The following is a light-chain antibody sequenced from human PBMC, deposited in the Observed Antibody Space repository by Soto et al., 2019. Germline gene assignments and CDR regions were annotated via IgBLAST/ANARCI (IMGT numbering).Light chain of an antibody. CDR3: QQRSNWRVT. V-gene: IGKV1-5*01. J-gene: IGKJ5*01. CDR2: AAS. CDR1: QSISSW. Sequence: DIQMTQSPSTLSASVGDRVTIPCRASQSISSWLAWYQQKPGTAPKLLIYAASTLQSGVPSRFSGSGSGTDFTLTISSLEPEDFAVYYCQQRSNWRVTFGQGTRLEIK.